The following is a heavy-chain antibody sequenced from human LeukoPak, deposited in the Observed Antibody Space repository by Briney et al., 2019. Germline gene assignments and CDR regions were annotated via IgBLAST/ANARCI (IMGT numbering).Heavy chain of an antibody. D-gene: IGHD3-10*01. J-gene: IGHJ4*02. CDR2: IYYSGST. V-gene: IGHV4-59*01. CDR3: ARAHYVSGSFFDY. Sequence: SETLSLTCTGSGGSISTYYWSWIRQPPGKGLEWIGYIYYSGSTNYNPSLKSRVTISVDTSKNQFSLKLSSVTAADTAVYYCARAHYVSGSFFDYWGQGTLVTVSS. CDR1: GGSISTYY.